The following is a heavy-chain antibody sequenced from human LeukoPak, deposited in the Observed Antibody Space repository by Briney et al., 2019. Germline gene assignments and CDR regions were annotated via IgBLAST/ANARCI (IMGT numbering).Heavy chain of an antibody. V-gene: IGHV4-39*01. J-gene: IGHJ4*02. D-gene: IGHD6-19*01. Sequence: PSETLSLTCTVSGGSISSSGYYWAWIRQPPGKGLEWIASIYYSGSTYYNPSLRSRVTISADTSKNQFSLKVSSLTAADTAVYYCARHASGWYNFWGQGTLLTVSS. CDR3: ARHASGWYNF. CDR1: GGSISSSGYY. CDR2: IYYSGST.